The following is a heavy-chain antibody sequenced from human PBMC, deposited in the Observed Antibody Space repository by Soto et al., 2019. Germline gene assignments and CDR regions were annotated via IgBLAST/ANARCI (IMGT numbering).Heavy chain of an antibody. CDR1: GFTFGDYA. CDR3: SRVPPNNRGAPLDY. D-gene: IGHD3-10*01. J-gene: IGHJ4*02. CDR2: ITSKAYRGTT. Sequence: GGSLRLSCTASGFTFGDYAVIWFRQAPGKGLEWVGYITSKAYRGTTQYVATVKGRFTISRDDSKSIAYLQMNSLKTDDTAVYYCSRVPPNNRGAPLDYWGQGTLVTVSS. V-gene: IGHV3-49*03.